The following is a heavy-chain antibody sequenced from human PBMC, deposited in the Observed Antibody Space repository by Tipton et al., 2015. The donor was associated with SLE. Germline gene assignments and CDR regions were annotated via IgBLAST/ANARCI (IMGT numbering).Heavy chain of an antibody. Sequence: TLSLTCAVSRYSVSSGFYCVWIRQPPGKGLEWIGSFSHTGNPYYNPSLKSRVTLSGDTSKNHFSLNLSSVTAADTAIYYCARVGYSGTSPYYYYYMDVWGKGTTVTVSS. CDR3: ARVGYSGTSPYYYYYMDV. CDR1: RYSVSSGFY. J-gene: IGHJ6*03. CDR2: FSHTGNP. D-gene: IGHD1-26*01. V-gene: IGHV4-38-2*01.